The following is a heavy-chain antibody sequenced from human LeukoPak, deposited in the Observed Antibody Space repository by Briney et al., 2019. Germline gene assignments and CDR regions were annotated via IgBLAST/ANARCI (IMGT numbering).Heavy chain of an antibody. V-gene: IGHV4-59*12. D-gene: IGHD6-13*01. Sequence: SETLSLTCTVSGGSISSYYWSWIRQPPGKGLEWIGYIYYSGSTNHNPSLKSRVTISLDTSKNQFSLKLSSVTAADTAVYYCARKGGGQLVNTRRWFDPWGQGTLVTVSS. CDR1: GGSISSYY. J-gene: IGHJ5*02. CDR2: IYYSGST. CDR3: ARKGGGQLVNTRRWFDP.